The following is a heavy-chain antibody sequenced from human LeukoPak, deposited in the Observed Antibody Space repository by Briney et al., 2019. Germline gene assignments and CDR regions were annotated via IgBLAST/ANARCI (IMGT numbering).Heavy chain of an antibody. D-gene: IGHD2-21*02. J-gene: IGHJ4*02. V-gene: IGHV4-59*01. CDR1: GGSISSYY. Sequence: SETLSLTCTVSGGSISSYYWSWVRQPPGKGLEWIGYIYYSGSTNYNPSLKSRVTISVDTSKNQFSLKLSSVTAADTAVYYCARLEAYCGGDCYIFDYWGQGTLVTVSS. CDR3: ARLEAYCGGDCYIFDY. CDR2: IYYSGST.